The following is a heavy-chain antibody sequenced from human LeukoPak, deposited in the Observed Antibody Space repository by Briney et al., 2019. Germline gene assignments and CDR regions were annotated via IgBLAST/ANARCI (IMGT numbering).Heavy chain of an antibody. CDR2: IGTAGDT. J-gene: IGHJ4*02. Sequence: PGGSLRLSCAASGFTFSSYDMHWVRQATGKGLEWVSAIGTAGDTYYPGSVKGRFTISRENAKNSLYLQMNSLRAGDTAVYYCARGRFGEFGHDYWGQGALVTVSS. V-gene: IGHV3-13*01. CDR1: GFTFSSYD. D-gene: IGHD3-10*01. CDR3: ARGRFGEFGHDY.